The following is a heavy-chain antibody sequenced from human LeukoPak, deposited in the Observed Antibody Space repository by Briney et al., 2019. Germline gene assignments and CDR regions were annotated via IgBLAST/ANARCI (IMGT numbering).Heavy chain of an antibody. D-gene: IGHD3/OR15-3a*01. CDR3: ARSPWTENNWFDP. CDR1: GGSISSGGYY. Sequence: SETLSLTCTVSGGSISSGGYYWSWIRQHPGKGLEWIGYIYYSGSTYYNPSLKSRVTISVDTSKNQFSLKLSSVTAADAAVYYCARSPWTENNWFDPWGQGTLVTVSS. V-gene: IGHV4-31*03. CDR2: IYYSGST. J-gene: IGHJ5*02.